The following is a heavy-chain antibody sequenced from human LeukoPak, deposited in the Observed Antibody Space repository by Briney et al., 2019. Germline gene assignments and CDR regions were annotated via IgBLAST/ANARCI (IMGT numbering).Heavy chain of an antibody. CDR2: ISAYNGNT. CDR3: ARDLGYCSSTSCYRGAFDI. Sequence: ASVKVSCKASGYTFTSYGIRWVRQAPGQGLEWMGWISAYNGNTNYAQKLQGRVTMTTDTSTSTAYMELRSLRSDDTAVYYCARDLGYCSSTSCYRGAFDIWGQGTMVTVSS. V-gene: IGHV1-18*01. J-gene: IGHJ3*02. D-gene: IGHD2-2*01. CDR1: GYTFTSYG.